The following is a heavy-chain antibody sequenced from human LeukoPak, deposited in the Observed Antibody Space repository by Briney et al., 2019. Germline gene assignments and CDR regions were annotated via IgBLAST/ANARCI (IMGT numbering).Heavy chain of an antibody. V-gene: IGHV1-2*02. J-gene: IGHJ6*03. CDR3: ARDGGIVGASSYYYYMDV. Sequence: ASVKVSCKASGYTFTGYYMHWVRRAPGQGLEWMGWINPNSGGTNYAQKFQGRVTMTRDTSISTAYMELSRLRSDDTAVYYCARDGGIVGASSYYYYMDVWGKGTTVTISS. CDR1: GYTFTGYY. D-gene: IGHD1-26*01. CDR2: INPNSGGT.